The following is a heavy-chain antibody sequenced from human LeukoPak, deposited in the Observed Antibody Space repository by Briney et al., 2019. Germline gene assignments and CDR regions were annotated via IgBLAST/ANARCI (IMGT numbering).Heavy chain of an antibody. CDR1: GYTFTSYG. V-gene: IGHV1-2*02. D-gene: IGHD2-2*02. CDR3: ARVCSSTSCYNAFDI. Sequence: ASVKVSCKASGYTFTSYGISWVRQAPGQGLEWMGWINPNSGGTNYAQKFQGRVTMTRDTSISTAYMELSRLRSDDTAVYYCARVCSSTSCYNAFDIWGQGTMVTVSS. J-gene: IGHJ3*02. CDR2: INPNSGGT.